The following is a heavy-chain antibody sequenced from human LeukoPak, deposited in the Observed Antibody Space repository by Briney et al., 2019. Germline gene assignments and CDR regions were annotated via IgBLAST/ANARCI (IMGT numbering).Heavy chain of an antibody. CDR3: TRRDYGGNSRGAFDV. D-gene: IGHD4-23*01. J-gene: IGHJ3*01. CDR2: IRSKAYGGTT. CDR1: GFTFGDFA. Sequence: GGSLRLSCTASGFTFGDFAMTWVRQAPGKGLEWVGFIRSKAYGGTTEYAASVKGRFTISRDDSKSTAYLQMNSLKTEDTAVYYCTRRDYGGNSRGAFDVWGQGTMVTVSS. V-gene: IGHV3-49*04.